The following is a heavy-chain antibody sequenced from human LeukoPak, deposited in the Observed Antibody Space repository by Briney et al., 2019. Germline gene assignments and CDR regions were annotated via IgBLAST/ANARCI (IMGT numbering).Heavy chain of an antibody. CDR1: GFTFSSNW. D-gene: IGHD3-22*01. CDR3: ARWSQNYYDSSGYGKGFDY. CDR2: IKQDGSEK. Sequence: GGSLRLSCAASGFTFSSNWMSWVRQAPGKGLEWVANIKQDGSEKYYVDSVKGRFTISRDNAKNSLYLQMNSLRAEDTAVYYCARWSQNYYDSSGYGKGFDYWGQGTLVTVSS. J-gene: IGHJ4*02. V-gene: IGHV3-7*01.